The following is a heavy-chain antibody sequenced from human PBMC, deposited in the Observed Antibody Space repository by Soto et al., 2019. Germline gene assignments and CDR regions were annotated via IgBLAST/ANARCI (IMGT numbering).Heavy chain of an antibody. CDR3: ARAEDSSGWDAFEI. V-gene: IGHV1-18*04. CDR2: ISAYNGNT. CDR1: GYTFTSYG. D-gene: IGHD6-19*01. Sequence: ASVKVSCKASGYTFTSYGISWVRQAPGQGLDWMGWISAYNGNTKYAQDLQGRVTMTTDTSTSTAYMELRSLRSDDTAVYYCARAEDSSGWDAFEIWGQGTMVT. J-gene: IGHJ3*02.